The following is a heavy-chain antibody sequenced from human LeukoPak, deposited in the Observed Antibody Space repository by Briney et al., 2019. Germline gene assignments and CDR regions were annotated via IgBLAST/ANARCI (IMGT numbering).Heavy chain of an antibody. CDR1: GDSISSSSYY. J-gene: IGHJ4*02. CDR3: ARDITGSFDY. Sequence: SETLSLTCTVSGDSISSSSYYWGWIRQPPGKGLEWIGSIYYSGSTYYNPSLKSRVTISVDTSKNQFSLKLSSVTAADTAVYYCARDITGSFDYWGQGDLVTVSS. V-gene: IGHV4-39*07. D-gene: IGHD1-14*01. CDR2: IYYSGST.